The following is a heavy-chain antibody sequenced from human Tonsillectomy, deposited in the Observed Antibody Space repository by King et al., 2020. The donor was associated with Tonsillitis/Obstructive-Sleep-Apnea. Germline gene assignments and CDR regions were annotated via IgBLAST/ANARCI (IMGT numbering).Heavy chain of an antibody. D-gene: IGHD3-3*01. CDR1: GGSVSSGSYY. J-gene: IGHJ6*03. CDR2: IYYSGST. Sequence: QLQESGPGLVKPSETLSLTCTVSGGSVSSGSYYWSWIRQPPGKGLEWIGYIYYSGSTNYNPSLKSRVTISVDTSKNQFSLKLSSVTAADTAGYYCAGDPSHYDFWSGYYTNYYYMDVWGKGTTVTVSS. V-gene: IGHV4-61*01. CDR3: AGDPSHYDFWSGYYTNYYYMDV.